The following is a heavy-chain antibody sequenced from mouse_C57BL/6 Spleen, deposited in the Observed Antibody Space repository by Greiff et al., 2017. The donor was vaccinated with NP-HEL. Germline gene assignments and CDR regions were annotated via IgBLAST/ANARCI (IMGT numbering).Heavy chain of an antibody. J-gene: IGHJ4*01. CDR1: GYSITSGYY. CDR3: ARDNYVDYYAMDY. Sequence: EVQLQQSGPGLVKPSQSLSLTCSVTGYSITSGYYWNWIRQFPGNKLEWMGYISYDGSNNYNPSLKNRISITRDTSKNQFFLKLNSVTTEDTATYYCARDNYVDYYAMDYWGQGTSVTVSS. D-gene: IGHD2-1*01. CDR2: ISYDGSN. V-gene: IGHV3-6*01.